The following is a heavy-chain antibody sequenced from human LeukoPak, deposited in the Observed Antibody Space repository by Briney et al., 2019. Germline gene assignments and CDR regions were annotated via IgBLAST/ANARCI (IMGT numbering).Heavy chain of an antibody. J-gene: IGHJ5*02. CDR3: ARGWYYYDSSGYYYGWFDP. D-gene: IGHD3-22*01. CDR2: INPSGGST. CDR1: GYTFTSFD. V-gene: IGHV1-46*01. Sequence: ASVKVSCKASGYTFTSFDINWVRQAPGQGLEWMGIINPSGGSTSYAQKFQGRVTMTRDTSTSTVYMELSSLRSEDTAVYYCARGWYYYDSSGYYYGWFDPWGQGTLVTVSS.